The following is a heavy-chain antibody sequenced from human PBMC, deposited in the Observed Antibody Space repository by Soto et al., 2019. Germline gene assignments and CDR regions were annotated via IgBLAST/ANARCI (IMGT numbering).Heavy chain of an antibody. CDR3: ARDAHHLDC. D-gene: IGHD2-2*01. V-gene: IGHV4-34*01. CDR2: INHSGST. J-gene: IGHJ4*02. Sequence: PSETLSLTCAVYGGSFSGYYWSWIRQPPGKGLEWIGEINHSGSTNYNPSLKSRVTISVDTSKNQFSLKLSSVTAADTAVYYCARDAHHLDCWGQGTLVTVSS. CDR1: GGSFSGYY.